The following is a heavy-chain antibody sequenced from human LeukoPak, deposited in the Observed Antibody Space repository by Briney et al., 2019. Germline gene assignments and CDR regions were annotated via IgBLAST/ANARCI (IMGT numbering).Heavy chain of an antibody. D-gene: IGHD1-26*01. J-gene: IGHJ4*02. CDR1: GFTFSNAW. V-gene: IGHV3-15*01. Sequence: GRSLRLSCAASGFTFSNAWMSWVRQAPGKGLEXXXRIKSKTDGGTTDXAAPVKGRFTISRDDSKNTLYLQMNSLKTEDTAVYYCTTAGWELYYFDYWGQGTLVTVSS. CDR2: IKSKTDGGTT. CDR3: TTAGWELYYFDY.